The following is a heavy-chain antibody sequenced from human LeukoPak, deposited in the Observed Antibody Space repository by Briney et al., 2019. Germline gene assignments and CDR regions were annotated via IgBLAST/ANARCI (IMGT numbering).Heavy chain of an antibody. Sequence: GGSLRLSCVVSGFSLRDHAMHWVRQAPGKGLEWVTVLSFDGSDIYYADSVKGRFTISRDISRNTLYLQIDTLRSDDTAVYYCARGGFHFDYWGQGTLVTVSS. CDR1: GFSLRDHA. CDR3: ARGGFHFDY. V-gene: IGHV3-30-3*01. D-gene: IGHD3-10*01. CDR2: LSFDGSDI. J-gene: IGHJ4*02.